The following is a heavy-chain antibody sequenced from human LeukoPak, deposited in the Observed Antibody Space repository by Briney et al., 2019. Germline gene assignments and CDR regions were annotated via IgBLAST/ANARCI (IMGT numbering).Heavy chain of an antibody. Sequence: GGSLRLSCAASGFTFSSYAMSWVRQAPGKGLEWVSAISGSGGSTYYADSVKGRFTISRDNSKNTLYLQMNSLRAEDTAVYYCAKDPSLRIAAAGTCWFDPWGQGTLVTVSS. J-gene: IGHJ5*02. D-gene: IGHD6-13*01. CDR2: ISGSGGST. CDR1: GFTFSSYA. V-gene: IGHV3-23*01. CDR3: AKDPSLRIAAAGTCWFDP.